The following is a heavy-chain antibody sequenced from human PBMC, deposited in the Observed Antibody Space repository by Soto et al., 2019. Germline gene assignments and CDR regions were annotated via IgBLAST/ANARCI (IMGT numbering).Heavy chain of an antibody. CDR2: INPNSGGT. Sequence: ASVKVSCKASGYTFTGYYMHWVRQAPGQGLEWMGWINPNSGGTNYAQKFQGWVTMTRDTSISTAYMELSRLRSDDTAVYYCARAKPKSAGLLDFYYYYGMDVWGQGTTVTV. J-gene: IGHJ6*02. V-gene: IGHV1-2*04. D-gene: IGHD6-13*01. CDR3: ARAKPKSAGLLDFYYYYGMDV. CDR1: GYTFTGYY.